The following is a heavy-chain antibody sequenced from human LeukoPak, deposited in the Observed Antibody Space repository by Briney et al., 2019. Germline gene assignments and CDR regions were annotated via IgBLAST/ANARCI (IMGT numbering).Heavy chain of an antibody. CDR1: GGSFSGYY. D-gene: IGHD3-9*01. J-gene: IGHJ5*02. CDR2: INHSGST. CDR3: ATEYYDTLTGDGGWFDP. V-gene: IGHV4-34*01. Sequence: SETLSLTCAVYGGSFSGYYWSWIRQPPGKGLEWIGEINHSGSTNYNPSLKSRVTIAVDTSKNQFSLKLSSVTAADTAVYYCATEYYDTLTGDGGWFDPWGQGTLVTVSS.